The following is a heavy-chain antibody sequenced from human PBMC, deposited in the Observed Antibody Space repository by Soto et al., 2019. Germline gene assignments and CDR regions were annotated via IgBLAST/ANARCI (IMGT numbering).Heavy chain of an antibody. CDR3: GRGQGTTGKFQSYYYGMDV. Sequence: QVQLVESGGGLVNPGGSLRLSCAASGFTFSDYYMSWIRQAPGKGLEWVSYISNSGSTTYYADSVKGRFTISRDNAKNSVYLQMNRLRDEDTAVYYCGRGQGTTGKFQSYYYGMDVWGQGTTVTVSS. CDR1: GFTFSDYY. CDR2: ISNSGSTT. J-gene: IGHJ6*02. V-gene: IGHV3-11*01.